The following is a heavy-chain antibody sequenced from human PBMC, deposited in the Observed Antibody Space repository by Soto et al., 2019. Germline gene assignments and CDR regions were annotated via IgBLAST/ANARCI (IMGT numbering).Heavy chain of an antibody. Sequence: SETLSLTCAVSCGSISSGGYSWSWIRQPPGKGLEWIGYIYHSGSTYYNPSLKSRVTISVDRSKNQFSLKLSSVTAADTAVYYCARGGNYYGSGSYYYLDYWGQGTLVTVSS. CDR2: IYHSGST. CDR3: ARGGNYYGSGSYYYLDY. V-gene: IGHV4-30-2*01. J-gene: IGHJ4*02. CDR1: CGSISSGGYS. D-gene: IGHD3-10*01.